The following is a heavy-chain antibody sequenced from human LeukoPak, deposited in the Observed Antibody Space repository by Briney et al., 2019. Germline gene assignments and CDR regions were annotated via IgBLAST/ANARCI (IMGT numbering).Heavy chain of an antibody. V-gene: IGHV1-2*02. D-gene: IGHD3-22*01. Sequence: ASVKVSCKASGYTFTGYYIHWVRQAPGQPLEWMGWINPNSGDTTYPQNFQGRVTMTRDTSISTAYMDLSRLTSDDTAIYYCAREYPPINMILVDQNPAFDIWGQGTMVTVSS. CDR3: AREYPPINMILVDQNPAFDI. J-gene: IGHJ3*02. CDR2: INPNSGDT. CDR1: GYTFTGYY.